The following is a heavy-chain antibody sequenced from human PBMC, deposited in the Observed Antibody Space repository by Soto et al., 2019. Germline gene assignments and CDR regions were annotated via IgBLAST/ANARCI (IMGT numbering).Heavy chain of an antibody. Sequence: EVQLVESGGGLVQPGGSLTLSCAASGFTFSVSALHWVRHPSGRGLEWVGRIRSRGNNYATAYAASMDGRFTISRDDSKNTAYLQLNSLTTEDTAVYYCSTQASDFLRGYPPYYMEDWGTGTTVTVS. CDR2: IRSRGNNYAT. CDR3: STQASDFLRGYPPYYMED. CDR1: GFTFSVSA. D-gene: IGHD3-3*01. J-gene: IGHJ6*03. V-gene: IGHV3-73*01.